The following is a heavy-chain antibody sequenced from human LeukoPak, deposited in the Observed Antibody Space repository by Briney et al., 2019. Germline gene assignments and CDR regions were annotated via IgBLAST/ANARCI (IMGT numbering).Heavy chain of an antibody. D-gene: IGHD3-10*01. Sequence: GGSLRLSCAASGFTFSSYAMHWVRQAPGKGLEWVAVISYDGSNKYYADSVKGRFTISRDNSKNTLYLQMNSLRAEDTAVYYCAKPPILWFGELFYFDYWGQGTLVTVSS. CDR3: AKPPILWFGELFYFDY. CDR1: GFTFSSYA. V-gene: IGHV3-30-3*02. J-gene: IGHJ4*02. CDR2: ISYDGSNK.